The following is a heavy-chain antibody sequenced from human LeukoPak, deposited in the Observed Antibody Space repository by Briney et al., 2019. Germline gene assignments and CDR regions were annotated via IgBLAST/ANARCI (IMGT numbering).Heavy chain of an antibody. CDR3: ARDMVRGQNWFDP. V-gene: IGHV4-61*02. CDR2: IYTSGST. J-gene: IGHJ5*02. Sequence: PSQTLSLTCSVSGDSISRGRYFWTWIRQPAGKGLEWIGRIYTSGSTNYNPSLKSRVTMSVDTSKNQFSLKLSSVTAADTAVYYCARDMVRGQNWFDPWGQGTLVTVSS. D-gene: IGHD3-10*01. CDR1: GDSISRGRYF.